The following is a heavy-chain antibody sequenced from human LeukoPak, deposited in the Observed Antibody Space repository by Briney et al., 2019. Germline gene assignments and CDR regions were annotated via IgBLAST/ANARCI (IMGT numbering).Heavy chain of an antibody. Sequence: SETLSLTCTGSGGAISSYYWSWIRQPPGKGLEWIGYIYYSGGTHFNPSLKSRVTISVDTSKNQFSLKLSSVTAADTAVYYCARSGECSGGSCIRDFDYCGQGTLVTVSS. CDR2: IYYSGGT. V-gene: IGHV4-59*01. J-gene: IGHJ4*02. CDR1: GGAISSYY. D-gene: IGHD2-15*01. CDR3: ARSGECSGGSCIRDFDY.